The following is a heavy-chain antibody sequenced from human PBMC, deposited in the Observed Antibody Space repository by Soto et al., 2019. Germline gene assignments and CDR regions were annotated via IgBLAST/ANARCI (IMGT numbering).Heavy chain of an antibody. CDR1: GYSFTSYW. CDR2: IYPGDSDT. D-gene: IGHD2-2*01. Sequence: PGESLKISCKGSGYSFTSYWIGWARQMPGKGLEWMGIIYPGDSDTRYSPSFQGQVTISADKSISTAYLQWSSLKASDTAMYYCARQNCSSTSPIYPYYYYGMDVWGQGTTVTVSS. J-gene: IGHJ6*02. V-gene: IGHV5-51*01. CDR3: ARQNCSSTSPIYPYYYYGMDV.